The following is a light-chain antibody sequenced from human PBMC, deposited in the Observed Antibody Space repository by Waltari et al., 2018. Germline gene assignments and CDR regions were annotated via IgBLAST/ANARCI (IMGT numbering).Light chain of an antibody. Sequence: QAALTPPPSVSGSPGQSVTISCTGTSSDIGGYNYVSWYQQNPGKAPKLMIYDVSKRPSGVSDRFSGSKSGNTASLTISGLQAEDEADYYCSSYAGSNTFIFGAGTRLTVL. CDR2: DVS. CDR1: SSDIGGYNY. J-gene: IGLJ1*01. V-gene: IGLV2-11*01. CDR3: SSYAGSNTFI.